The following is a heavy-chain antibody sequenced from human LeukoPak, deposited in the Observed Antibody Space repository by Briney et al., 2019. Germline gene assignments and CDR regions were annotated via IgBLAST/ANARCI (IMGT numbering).Heavy chain of an antibody. J-gene: IGHJ6*02. Sequence: GGSLRLSCAASGFTFSSYSMNWVRQAPGKGLEWVSSISSSSSYIYYADSVKGRFTISRDNAKNSLYLQMNSLRAEDTAVYYCARDWGYYYYYGMDVWGQGTTVTVPS. CDR3: ARDWGYYYYYGMDV. CDR2: ISSSSSYI. D-gene: IGHD3-16*01. V-gene: IGHV3-21*01. CDR1: GFTFSSYS.